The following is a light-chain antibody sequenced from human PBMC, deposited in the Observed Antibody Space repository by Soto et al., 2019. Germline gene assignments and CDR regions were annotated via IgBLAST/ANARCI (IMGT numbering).Light chain of an antibody. J-gene: IGLJ3*02. CDR3: QTWGPGIRV. CDR1: SGHSRYG. Sequence: QLVLTQPPSASASLGASVKLTCTLSSGHSRYGIAWNQQQPDKGPQYLMKVNSDGSHTKGDGIPDRFSGSSSSAECYLTISSLQSEDEADYYCQTWGPGIRVFGGGTKLTVL. V-gene: IGLV4-69*01. CDR2: VNSDGSH.